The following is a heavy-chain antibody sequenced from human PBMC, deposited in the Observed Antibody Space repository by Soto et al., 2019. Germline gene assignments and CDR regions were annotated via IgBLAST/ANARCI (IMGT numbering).Heavy chain of an antibody. V-gene: IGHV3-15*01. CDR1: GFTFSNAW. CDR3: QIRRFRFGELFREY. Sequence: GGSLRLSCAASGFTFSNAWMSWVRQAPGKGLEWVGRIKSKTDGGTTDYAAPVKGRFTISRDDSKNTLYLQMNSLKTEDTAVYYCQIRRFRFGELFREYWGQGTLVTVTS. CDR2: IKSKTDGGTT. J-gene: IGHJ4*02. D-gene: IGHD3-10*01.